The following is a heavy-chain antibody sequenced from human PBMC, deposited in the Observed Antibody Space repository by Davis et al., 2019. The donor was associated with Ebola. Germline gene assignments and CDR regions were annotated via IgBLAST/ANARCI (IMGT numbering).Heavy chain of an antibody. J-gene: IGHJ5*02. CDR2: IYPGDSDT. D-gene: IGHD6-13*01. CDR3: ASTIAAAGNWFDP. Sequence: KVSCKGSGYSFTSYWIGWVRQMPGKGLEWMGIIYPGDSDTRYSPSFQGQVTISADKSISTAYLQWSSLKASDTAMYYCASTIAAAGNWFDPWGQGTLVTVSS. CDR1: GYSFTSYW. V-gene: IGHV5-51*01.